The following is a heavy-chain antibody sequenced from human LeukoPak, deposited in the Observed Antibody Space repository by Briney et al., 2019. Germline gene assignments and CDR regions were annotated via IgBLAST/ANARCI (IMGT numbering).Heavy chain of an antibody. V-gene: IGHV4-30-4*01. J-gene: IGHJ3*02. Sequence: PSETLSLTCTVSGGSISSGDYYWSWIRQPPGKGLGWIGYIYYSGSTYYNPSLKSRVTISVDTSKNQFSLKLSSVTAADTAVYYCATCYGDYGDAFDIWGQGTMVTVSS. CDR1: GGSISSGDYY. CDR3: ATCYGDYGDAFDI. CDR2: IYYSGST. D-gene: IGHD4-17*01.